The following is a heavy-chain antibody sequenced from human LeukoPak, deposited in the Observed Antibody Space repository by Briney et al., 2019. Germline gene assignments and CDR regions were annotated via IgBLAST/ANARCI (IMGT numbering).Heavy chain of an antibody. D-gene: IGHD6-13*01. Sequence: GGSLRLSCAASGFTFSNYAMSWVRQAPGKGLEWVSAISGSGGSSYYADSVKGRFTISRDNSKNTLYLQMNSLRAEDTAVYYCAKVGSSWFRSYSDYWGQGTLVTVSS. CDR1: GFTFSNYA. CDR2: ISGSGGSS. J-gene: IGHJ4*02. V-gene: IGHV3-23*01. CDR3: AKVGSSWFRSYSDY.